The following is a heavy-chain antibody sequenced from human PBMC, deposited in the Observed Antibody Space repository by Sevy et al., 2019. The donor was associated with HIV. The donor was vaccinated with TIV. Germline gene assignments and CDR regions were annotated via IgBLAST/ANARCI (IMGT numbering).Heavy chain of an antibody. CDR1: GDSVSSNTAA. CDR3: SRGGGVGDV. CDR2: TYYRSRWSY. Sequence: SQTLSLTCVISGDSVSSNTAAWNWIRQSPSRGLEWLGRTYYRSRWSYDYAVSLKSRITISSDTSKNLFSLKLNSVTPEDTAVYYCSRGGGVGDVWGQGTLVTVSS. V-gene: IGHV6-1*01. J-gene: IGHJ4*02. D-gene: IGHD3-16*01.